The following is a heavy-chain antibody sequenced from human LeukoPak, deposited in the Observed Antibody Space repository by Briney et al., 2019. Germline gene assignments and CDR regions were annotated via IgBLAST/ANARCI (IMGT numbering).Heavy chain of an antibody. CDR1: GGTFSSYA. J-gene: IGHJ4*02. V-gene: IGHV1-69*13. Sequence: SVKVSCKASGGTFSSYAISWVRQAPGQGLEWMGGIIPIFGTANYAQKFQGRVTITADESTSTAYMELSSLRSEGTAVYYCARSSTYCGGDCYSAKYYFDYWGQGTLVTVSS. D-gene: IGHD2-21*02. CDR3: ARSSTYCGGDCYSAKYYFDY. CDR2: IIPIFGTA.